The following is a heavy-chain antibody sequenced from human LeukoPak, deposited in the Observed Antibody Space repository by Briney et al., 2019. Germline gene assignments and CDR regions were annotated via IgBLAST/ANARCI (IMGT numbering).Heavy chain of an antibody. D-gene: IGHD1-7*01. Sequence: ASVKVSCKASGYTFTSYYMHWVRQAPGQGLEWMGIINPSGGSTSYAQKFQGRVTMTRDTSMSTVYMELSSLRSEDTAVYYCAKAVVWSGPNRGRYYYYYGMDVWGQGTTVTVSS. V-gene: IGHV1-46*01. CDR3: AKAVVWSGPNRGRYYYYYGMDV. J-gene: IGHJ6*02. CDR1: GYTFTSYY. CDR2: INPSGGST.